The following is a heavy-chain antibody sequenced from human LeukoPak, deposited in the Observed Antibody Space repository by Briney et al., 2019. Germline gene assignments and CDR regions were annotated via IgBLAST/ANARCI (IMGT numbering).Heavy chain of an antibody. D-gene: IGHD6-19*01. V-gene: IGHV3-64*01. CDR3: ARDGSSGWSLIYWFFDL. J-gene: IGHJ2*01. CDR1: GFTFTSYA. CDR2: ISTNGGST. Sequence: SGGSLRLSCAASGFTFTSYAMSWVRQAPGKGLEYVSTISTNGGSTYSANSVKGRFTISRDNSKNTLYLQMGSLRPEDTAVYYCARDGSSGWSLIYWFFDLWGRGTLVTVSS.